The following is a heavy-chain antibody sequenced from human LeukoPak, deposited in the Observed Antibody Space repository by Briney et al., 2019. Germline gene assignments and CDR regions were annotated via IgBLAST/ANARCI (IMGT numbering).Heavy chain of an antibody. D-gene: IGHD6-6*01. V-gene: IGHV3-74*01. J-gene: IGHJ4*02. CDR3: TREADPAFSASSSPHL. CDR1: GFGFSNFW. Sequence: GGSLRLSCAASGFGFSNFWMHWVRQAPGKGLEWVSRIKTDGSITAYADSVKGRFTISRDNAKNTLYLHMNSLKGEDTATYFCTREADPAFSASSSPHLWGQGTPVTVS. CDR2: IKTDGSIT.